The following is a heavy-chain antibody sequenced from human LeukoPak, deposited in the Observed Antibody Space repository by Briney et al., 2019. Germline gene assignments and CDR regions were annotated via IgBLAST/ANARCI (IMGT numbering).Heavy chain of an antibody. CDR3: AKDPSAYVRTDYFDY. V-gene: IGHV3-23*01. Sequence: PGGSRRLSCAASGFTFASYAVSWVRQAPGKGLEWVSTIGDSAGNTHYADSVKGRFTISRDNSKNTVYLQMNSLRVEDTAVYYCAKDPSAYVRTDYFDYWGQGTLVTVSS. D-gene: IGHD5-12*01. CDR2: IGDSAGNT. J-gene: IGHJ4*02. CDR1: GFTFASYA.